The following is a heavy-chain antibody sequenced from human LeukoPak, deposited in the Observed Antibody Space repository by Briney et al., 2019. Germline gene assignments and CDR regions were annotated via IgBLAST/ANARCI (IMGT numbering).Heavy chain of an antibody. CDR1: GFTFDDYA. V-gene: IGHV3-9*01. J-gene: IGHJ6*02. CDR2: ISWNSGSI. Sequence: GGSLRLSCAASGFTFDDYAMPWVRQAPGKGLEWVSGISWNSGSIGYADSAKGRFTISRDNAKNSLYLQMNSLRAEDTALYYCAKDISYYYYYGMDVWGQGTTVTVSS. CDR3: AKDISYYYYYGMDV.